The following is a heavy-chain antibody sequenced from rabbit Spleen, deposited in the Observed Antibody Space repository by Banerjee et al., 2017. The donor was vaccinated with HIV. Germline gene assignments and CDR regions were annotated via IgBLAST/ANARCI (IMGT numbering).Heavy chain of an antibody. CDR3: ARAPWITTGYWSLLDL. CDR1: GFSFSSSYY. J-gene: IGHJ4*01. Sequence: QSLEESGGDLVKPGASLTLTCTASGFSFSSSYYMCWVRQAPGKGLEWIACINGGSGGYTHYASWAKGRFPISKTSSTTVTLQMTSLTAADTATYFCARAPWITTGYWSLLDLWGPGTLVTVS. D-gene: IGHD2-1*01. CDR2: INGGSGGYT. V-gene: IGHV1S40*01.